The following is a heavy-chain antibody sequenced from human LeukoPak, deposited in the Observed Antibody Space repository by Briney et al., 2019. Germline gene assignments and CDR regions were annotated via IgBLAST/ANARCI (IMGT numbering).Heavy chain of an antibody. D-gene: IGHD2-21*02. Sequence: GGSLRLSCAASGFTVSSNSMSWVRKAPGKGLEWVSVIYSGGSTYYADSVKGRFTISRDNAKNSLYLQMNSLRAEDTALYYCAKSYCGGDCYDYYFDYWGQGTLVTVSS. V-gene: IGHV3-53*05. CDR1: GFTVSSNS. J-gene: IGHJ4*02. CDR2: IYSGGST. CDR3: AKSYCGGDCYDYYFDY.